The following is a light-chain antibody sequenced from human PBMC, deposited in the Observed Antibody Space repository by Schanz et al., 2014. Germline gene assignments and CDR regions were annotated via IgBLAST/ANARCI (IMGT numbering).Light chain of an antibody. CDR3: HQSFSGPFG. V-gene: IGKV1-39*01. Sequence: DIQMTQSPSSLSASVGDRVIITCRTSQSIRSFLNWYQQKPGKAPKVLIYAASRLQSGVPSRFSGSGSGTDFTLTISSLQPEDFATYYCHQSFSGPFGFGPGTKVEIK. CDR2: AAS. J-gene: IGKJ3*01. CDR1: QSIRSF.